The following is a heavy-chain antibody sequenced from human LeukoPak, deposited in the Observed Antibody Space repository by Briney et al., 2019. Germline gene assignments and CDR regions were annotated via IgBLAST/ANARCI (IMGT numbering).Heavy chain of an antibody. Sequence: SETLSLTCTVSGDSISTSKSYWGWIRQPPLKGLEWIGSIYYTGNTYYNASLKSRVTISVDTSKNQFSLSLTSVTAADTAVYYCARGVREKNRGFLLYYYYYYMDVWGKGTTVAISS. CDR2: IYYTGNT. CDR1: GDSISTSKSY. CDR3: ARGVREKNRGFLLYYYYYYMDV. D-gene: IGHD3-10*01. V-gene: IGHV4-39*01. J-gene: IGHJ6*03.